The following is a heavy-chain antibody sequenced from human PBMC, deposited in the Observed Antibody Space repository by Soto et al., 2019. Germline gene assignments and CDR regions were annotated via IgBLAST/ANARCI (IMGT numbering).Heavy chain of an antibody. V-gene: IGHV4-39*07. Sequence: SETLSLTCTVSGGSITSSSYYWDWIRQPPGKGLEGIGSIYYSGSTYYNPSLKSRVSMSVDTSENQFSLRLSSVTAADTAVYYCAREGSLEREDFIWGNQNNSFDPWGQGALVTVSS. CDR3: AREGSLEREDFIWGNQNNSFDP. CDR2: IYYSGST. J-gene: IGHJ5*02. D-gene: IGHD3-16*01. CDR1: GGSITSSSYY.